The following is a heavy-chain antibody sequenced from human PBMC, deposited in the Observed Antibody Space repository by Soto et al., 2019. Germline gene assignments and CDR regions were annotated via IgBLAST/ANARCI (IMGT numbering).Heavy chain of an antibody. D-gene: IGHD3-22*01. J-gene: IGHJ4*02. Sequence: PSETLSLTCTVSGGSISSYFWGWIRQPPGKGLEWIGSIYYSGSTYYNPSLKSRFTISRDNSKKTLYLQMNSLRPEDTALYYCAKDEYYYSRSGYYIFDSWGQGTLVTVSS. CDR1: GGSISSYF. CDR2: IYYSGST. V-gene: IGHV4-39*02. CDR3: AKDEYYYSRSGYYIFDS.